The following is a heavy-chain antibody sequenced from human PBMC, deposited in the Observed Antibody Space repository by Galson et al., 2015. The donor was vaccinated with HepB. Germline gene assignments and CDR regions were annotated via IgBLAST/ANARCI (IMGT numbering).Heavy chain of an antibody. CDR2: ISSSSSYI. Sequence: SLRLSCAASGFTFSSYSMNWVRQAPGKGLEWVSSISSSSSYIYYADSVKGRFTVSRDNAKNSLYLQMNSLRAEDTAVYYCARDCYYDSSGYPGSYFDLWGRGTLVTVSS. CDR1: GFTFSSYS. V-gene: IGHV3-21*01. CDR3: ARDCYYDSSGYPGSYFDL. J-gene: IGHJ2*01. D-gene: IGHD3-22*01.